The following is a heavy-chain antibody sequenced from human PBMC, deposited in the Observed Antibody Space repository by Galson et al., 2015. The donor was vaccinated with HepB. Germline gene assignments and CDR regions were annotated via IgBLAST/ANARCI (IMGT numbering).Heavy chain of an antibody. D-gene: IGHD6-13*01. J-gene: IGHJ6*02. CDR1: GYTFTSYD. CDR2: MNPNSGNT. CDR3: ARDPQTLAAAGLYYYYYGMDV. V-gene: IGHV1-8*01. Sequence: SVKVSCKASGYTFTSYDINWVRQATGQGLEWMGWMNPNSGNTGYAQKFQGRVTMTRNTSISTAYMELSSLRSEDTAVYYCARDPQTLAAAGLYYYYYGMDVWGQGTTVTVSS.